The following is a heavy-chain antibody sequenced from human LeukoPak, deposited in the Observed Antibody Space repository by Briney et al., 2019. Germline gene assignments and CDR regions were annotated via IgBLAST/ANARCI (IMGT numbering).Heavy chain of an antibody. D-gene: IGHD2-2*02. CDR3: ARDAASYCSSTSCYTGGPTNWFDP. CDR2: ISAYNGNT. Sequence: GASVKVSCKASGYTFTSYGISWVRQAPGQGLEWMGWISAYNGNTNYAQKLQGRDTMTTDTSTSTAYMELRSLRSDDTAVYYCARDAASYCSSTSCYTGGPTNWFDPWGQGTLVTVSS. CDR1: GYTFTSYG. V-gene: IGHV1-18*01. J-gene: IGHJ5*02.